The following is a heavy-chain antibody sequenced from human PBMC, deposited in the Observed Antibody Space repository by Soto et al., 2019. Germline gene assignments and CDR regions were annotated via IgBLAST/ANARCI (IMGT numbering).Heavy chain of an antibody. CDR2: IYYSGST. D-gene: IGHD3-10*01. Sequence: QVQLQESGPGLVKPSQTLSLTCTVSGGSISSGGYYWSWIRQHPGKGLEWIGYIYYSGSTYYNPSPNGLVTLSVDTSKNPCSLKLSSVTAADTAVYSWARVFGFGGMDVWGQGTTVTVSS. CDR3: ARVFGFGGMDV. CDR1: GGSISSGGYY. J-gene: IGHJ6*02. V-gene: IGHV4-31*01.